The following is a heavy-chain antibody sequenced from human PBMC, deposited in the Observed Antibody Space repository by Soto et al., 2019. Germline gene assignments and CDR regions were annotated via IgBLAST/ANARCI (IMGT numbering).Heavy chain of an antibody. CDR3: ARDPQYCSGGSGYRDYYYYGMDV. Sequence: QVQLVQSGAEVKKPGSSVKVSCKASGGTFSSYAISWVRQAPGQGLEWMGGIIPIFGTANYAQKFQGRVTITADESTSPAYMELSSLRSEDTAVYYCARDPQYCSGGSGYRDYYYYGMDVWGQGTTVTVSS. D-gene: IGHD2-15*01. J-gene: IGHJ6*02. V-gene: IGHV1-69*01. CDR1: GGTFSSYA. CDR2: IIPIFGTA.